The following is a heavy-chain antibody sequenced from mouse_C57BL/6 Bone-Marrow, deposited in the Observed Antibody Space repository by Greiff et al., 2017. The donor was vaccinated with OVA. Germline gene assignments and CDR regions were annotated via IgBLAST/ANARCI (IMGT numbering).Heavy chain of an antibody. CDR3: ASYDYDGGYFDV. Sequence: QVQLQQSGAELARPGASVKLSCKASGYTFTSYWMHWVKQRPGQGLEWIGMIHPNSGSTNYNEKFKSKATLTVDKSSSTAYMQLSSLTSEDSAVYYCASYDYDGGYFDVWGTGTTVTVSS. CDR1: GYTFTSYW. CDR2: IHPNSGST. D-gene: IGHD2-4*01. J-gene: IGHJ1*03. V-gene: IGHV1-64*01.